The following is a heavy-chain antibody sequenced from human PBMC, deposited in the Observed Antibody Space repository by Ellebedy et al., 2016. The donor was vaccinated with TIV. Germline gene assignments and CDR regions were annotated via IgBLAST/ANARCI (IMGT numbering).Heavy chain of an antibody. CDR2: TKNKINSYTT. J-gene: IGHJ4*02. Sequence: GGSLRLXXAASGFTFSDHYMDWVRQAPGKGLEWVGRTKNKINSYTTEYAASVEGRFTISRDDSKKTLYLQMNSLRTEDTAVYYCARADISMIAIDHWGQGTLVTVAP. CDR1: GFTFSDHY. V-gene: IGHV3-72*01. D-gene: IGHD3-22*01. CDR3: ARADISMIAIDH.